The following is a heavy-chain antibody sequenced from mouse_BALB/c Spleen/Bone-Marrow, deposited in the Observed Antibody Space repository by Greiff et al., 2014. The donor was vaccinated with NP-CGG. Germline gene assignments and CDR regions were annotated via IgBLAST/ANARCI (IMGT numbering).Heavy chain of an antibody. CDR1: GFDFSRYW. Sequence: VQLKESGGGLVQPGGSLKLSCAASGFDFSRYWMTWVRQAPGKGLEWIGEINPASSTINYTPSLKDKFIISRDNAKNTLYLQMSKVRSEDTALYYCAKNYYYGYVACWGQGTLVTVSA. CDR3: AKNYYYGYVAC. J-gene: IGHJ3*01. CDR2: INPASSTI. D-gene: IGHD1-2*01. V-gene: IGHV4-1*02.